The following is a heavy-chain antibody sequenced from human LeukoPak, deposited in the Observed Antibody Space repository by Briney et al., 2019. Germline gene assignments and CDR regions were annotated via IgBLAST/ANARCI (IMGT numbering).Heavy chain of an antibody. CDR3: ARQSRTTLIRGILITDANWFDP. D-gene: IGHD3-10*01. CDR2: ISYSGSA. Sequence: SETLSLTCSVSGASISDSHWSWIRQPPGKGLEWIAYISYSGSAKYNPSLQSRVTMSADTSKNHVSLWLTSVTAADTAVYYCARQSRTTLIRGILITDANWFDPWGRGILVTVSS. CDR1: GASISDSH. V-gene: IGHV4-59*08. J-gene: IGHJ5*02.